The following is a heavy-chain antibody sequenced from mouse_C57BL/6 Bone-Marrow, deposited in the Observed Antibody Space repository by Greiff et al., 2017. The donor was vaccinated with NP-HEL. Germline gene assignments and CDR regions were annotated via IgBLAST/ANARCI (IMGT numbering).Heavy chain of an antibody. J-gene: IGHJ3*01. Sequence: VQLVESGAELARPGASVKLSCKASGYTFTSYGISWVKQRTGQGLEWIGKIYPRSGNTYYNEKFKGKATLTADKSSSTAYMELRSLTSEVSAVYFCAPDPAWLAYWGQGTLVTVSA. CDR3: APDPAWLAY. CDR2: IYPRSGNT. V-gene: IGHV1-81*01. CDR1: GYTFTSYG.